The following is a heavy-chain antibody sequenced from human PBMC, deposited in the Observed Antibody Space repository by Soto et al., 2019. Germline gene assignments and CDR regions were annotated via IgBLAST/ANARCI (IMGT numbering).Heavy chain of an antibody. Sequence: SETLSLTCTVSGGSINSGYYYWNWIRQPPGKGLEWIGYIYYSGSTYYNPSLKSRVTISVDTSKNQFSLKLSSVTAADTAVYYCANCGGDCAHYGMDVWGQGTTVTVSS. D-gene: IGHD2-21*02. CDR1: GGSINSGYYY. V-gene: IGHV4-30-4*01. CDR3: ANCGGDCAHYGMDV. CDR2: IYYSGST. J-gene: IGHJ6*02.